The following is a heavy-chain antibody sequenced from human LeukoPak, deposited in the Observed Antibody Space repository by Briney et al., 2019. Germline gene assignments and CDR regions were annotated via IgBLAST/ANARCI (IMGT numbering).Heavy chain of an antibody. CDR3: ARVTSSSWDPFFDY. V-gene: IGHV4-30-4*08. CDR1: GGSISSGDYY. Sequence: SETLSLTCTVPGGSISSGDYYLSWIRQPPGKGLEWIGYIYYSGSTYYNPSLKSRVTISVDTSKNQFSLKLSSVTAADPAVYYCARVTSSSWDPFFDYWGQGTLVTVSS. J-gene: IGHJ4*02. CDR2: IYYSGST. D-gene: IGHD6-13*01.